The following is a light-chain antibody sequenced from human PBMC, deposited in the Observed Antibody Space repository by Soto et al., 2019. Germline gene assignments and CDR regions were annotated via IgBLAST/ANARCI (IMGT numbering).Light chain of an antibody. CDR1: QGVGST. V-gene: IGKV3-15*01. CDR2: GTS. J-gene: IGKJ5*01. CDR3: QQYNSWPPT. Sequence: EIVMTQSPATLSVSPGERVTLSCRASQGVGSTLAWYRQQPGQGTSLLIYGTSTRAGGVPDRVSGGGSGTEFTLTISSLQSDDFAVYHGQQYNSWPPTFGHGTRLEIK.